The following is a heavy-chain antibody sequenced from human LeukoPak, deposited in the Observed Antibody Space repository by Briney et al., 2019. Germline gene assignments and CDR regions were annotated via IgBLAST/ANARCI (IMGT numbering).Heavy chain of an antibody. Sequence: GGSLRLSCATSGFTLSSYAMSWVRQAPGKGLEWVSAISDTGNTYHADSVKGRFTISRDSSKNTLFLQMNRLRPEDAAVYYCAKAPVTTCRGAFCYPFDYWGLGTLVTVSS. CDR1: GFTLSSYA. V-gene: IGHV3-23*01. CDR2: ISDTGNT. J-gene: IGHJ4*02. D-gene: IGHD2-15*01. CDR3: AKAPVTTCRGAFCYPFDY.